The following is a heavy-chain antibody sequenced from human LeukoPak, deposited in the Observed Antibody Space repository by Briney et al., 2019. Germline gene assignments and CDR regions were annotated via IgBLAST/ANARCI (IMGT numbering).Heavy chain of an antibody. V-gene: IGHV3-30*02. CDR1: GFSFSGYG. Sequence: PGGSLRLSCAASGFSFSGYGMHWVRQAPGKGLEWVAFIRYDGSNKYYADSVKGRFTISRDNSKNTLYLQMNSLRAEDTAVYYCAKGQSSSWLFDYWGQGTLVTVSS. D-gene: IGHD6-13*01. CDR2: IRYDGSNK. CDR3: AKGQSSSWLFDY. J-gene: IGHJ4*02.